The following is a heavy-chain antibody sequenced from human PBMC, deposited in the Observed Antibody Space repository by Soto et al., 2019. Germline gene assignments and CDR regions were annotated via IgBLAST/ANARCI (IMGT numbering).Heavy chain of an antibody. CDR1: GGSLSGYY. Sequence: QVQLQQWGAGLLKPSETLSLTSAVYGGSLSGYYWSWIRQPPGKGLEWIGEINHSGSTNYNPSLKIRVTLAVYTSKNQFSLKLSSVTAADTAVYYCARGKVVRGSYVTLDYWGQGTLVTVSS. D-gene: IGHD3-10*01. J-gene: IGHJ4*02. V-gene: IGHV4-34*01. CDR2: INHSGST. CDR3: ARGKVVRGSYVTLDY.